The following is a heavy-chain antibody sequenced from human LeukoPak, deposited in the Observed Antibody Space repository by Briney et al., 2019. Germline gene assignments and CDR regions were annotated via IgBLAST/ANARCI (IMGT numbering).Heavy chain of an antibody. CDR2: INHSGST. Sequence: WETLSLTCAVSGVSISGYSWNWIRQPPGKGLEWIGEINHSGSTNYNPSLKSRVTISVDMSKNQFSVKMSSVTAPDTAVYYCAREYYYYYGMDVWGQGTTVTVSS. V-gene: IGHV4-34*01. J-gene: IGHJ6*02. CDR3: AREYYYYYGMDV. CDR1: GVSISGYS.